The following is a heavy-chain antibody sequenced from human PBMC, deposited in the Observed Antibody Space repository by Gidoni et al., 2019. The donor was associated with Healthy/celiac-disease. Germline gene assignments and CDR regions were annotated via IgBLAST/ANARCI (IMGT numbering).Heavy chain of an antibody. Sequence: EVQLVESGGGLVQPGGSLRLSCAAPGFTVSTHYMSWVRQAPGKGLEWVSVIDSGGSTYYADSVKGRFTISRHNSKNTLYLQMNSLRAEDTAVYYCARVVEDYGGNELDWYFDLWGRGTLVTVSS. CDR1: GFTVSTHY. V-gene: IGHV3-53*04. CDR3: ARVVEDYGGNELDWYFDL. D-gene: IGHD4-17*01. CDR2: IDSGGST. J-gene: IGHJ2*01.